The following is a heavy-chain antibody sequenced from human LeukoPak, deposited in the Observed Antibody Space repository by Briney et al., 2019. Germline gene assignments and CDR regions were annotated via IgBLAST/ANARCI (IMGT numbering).Heavy chain of an antibody. CDR2: MNPNSGNT. CDR3: ARDMGASGY. J-gene: IGHJ4*02. CDR1: GYTFPSYD. V-gene: IGHV1-8*01. Sequence: ASVNVSCKASGYTFPSYDIHWVRQATGQGLEWMGWMNPNSGNTGYAQKFQGRVTMTRNTSISTAYMELSSLRSEDTAVYYCARDMGASGYWGQGTLVTVSS. D-gene: IGHD1-26*01.